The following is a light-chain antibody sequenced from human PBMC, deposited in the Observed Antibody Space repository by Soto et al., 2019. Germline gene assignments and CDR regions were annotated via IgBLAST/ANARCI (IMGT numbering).Light chain of an antibody. CDR3: QQRSNWL. CDR2: DAS. CDR1: QDVSRC. J-gene: IGKJ3*01. Sequence: ETGMTQFPATLSLSPGERATLPCRATQDVSRCLAWYQQKPGQSPRLLIYDASNRATGIPARFSGSGSGTDFTRTISSLEPEDFAVYYCQQRSNWLFGPGTKVDI. V-gene: IGKV3-11*01.